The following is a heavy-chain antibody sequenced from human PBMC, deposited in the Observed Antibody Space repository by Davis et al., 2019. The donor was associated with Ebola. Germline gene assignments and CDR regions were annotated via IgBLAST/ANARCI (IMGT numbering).Heavy chain of an antibody. Sequence: PGGSLRLSCAASGFTFSNAWMNWVRQAPGKGLEWVGRIKSKTDGGTTDYAAPVKGRFTISRDDSKNTLYLQMNSLKTEDTAVYYCTTESSGWYVYYYGMDVWGQGTTVTVSS. CDR3: TTESSGWYVYYYGMDV. J-gene: IGHJ6*02. D-gene: IGHD6-19*01. V-gene: IGHV3-15*07. CDR2: IKSKTDGGTT. CDR1: GFTFSNAW.